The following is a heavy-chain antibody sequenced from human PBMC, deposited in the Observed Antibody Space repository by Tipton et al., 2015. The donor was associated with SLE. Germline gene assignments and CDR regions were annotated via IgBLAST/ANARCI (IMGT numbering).Heavy chain of an antibody. V-gene: IGHV4-59*08. Sequence: GLVKPSETLSLTCTVSGDSIGTYYWSWFRQPPGKGLEWIGYIHYSGTTSYNSSLKSRVTISVDSAKNQFSLKVSSVTAADTAVYYCARHGAVQGGWYFDLWGRGTLVTVSS. CDR3: ARHGAVQGGWYFDL. J-gene: IGHJ2*01. CDR1: GDSIGTYY. D-gene: IGHD3-10*01. CDR2: IHYSGTT.